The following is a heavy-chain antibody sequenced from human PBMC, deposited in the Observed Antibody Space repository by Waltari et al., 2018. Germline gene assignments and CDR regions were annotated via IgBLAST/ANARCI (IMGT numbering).Heavy chain of an antibody. CDR3: ARQIAVAAFH. CDR1: GGSISSSSYY. CDR2: IYYRGST. D-gene: IGHD6-19*01. V-gene: IGHV4-39*01. J-gene: IGHJ4*02. Sequence: QLQLQESGPGLVKPSETLSLTCTVSGGSISSSSYYWGWIRQPPGKGLEWIGPIYYRGSTYYNPSLNSRVTISVDTSKNQFSLKLSSVTAADTAFYYCARQIAVAAFHWGQGTLVTVSS.